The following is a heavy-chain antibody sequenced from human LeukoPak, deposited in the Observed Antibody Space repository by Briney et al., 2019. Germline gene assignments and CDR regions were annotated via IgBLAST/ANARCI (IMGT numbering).Heavy chain of an antibody. CDR2: INSNSGGT. V-gene: IGHV1-2*02. J-gene: IGHJ4*02. CDR1: GHTFTGYY. D-gene: IGHD3-3*01. Sequence: ASVKVSCKASGHTFTGYYMQWVRHAPGQGLEWRGWINSNSGGTNYPQKFQGRVTMTRDTSISTAYMELSRLRSDDTAVYYCARTKEGHHYDLDYWGQGTLVTVSS. CDR3: ARTKEGHHYDLDY.